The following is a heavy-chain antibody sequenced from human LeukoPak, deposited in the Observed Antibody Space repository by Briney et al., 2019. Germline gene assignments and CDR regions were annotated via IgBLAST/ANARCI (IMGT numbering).Heavy chain of an antibody. D-gene: IGHD1-26*01. CDR1: GGSISSYY. CDR2: IYYSGKT. V-gene: IGHV4-59*05. Sequence: SETLSLTCTVSGGSISSYYWSWIRQPPGKGLEWIGSIYYSGKTDYNPSLKSRVTISVDTSNNQFSLKLSSVTAADTAVYYCARSGVGATTYYYYYYYMDVWGKGTTVTVSS. J-gene: IGHJ6*03. CDR3: ARSGVGATTYYYYYYYMDV.